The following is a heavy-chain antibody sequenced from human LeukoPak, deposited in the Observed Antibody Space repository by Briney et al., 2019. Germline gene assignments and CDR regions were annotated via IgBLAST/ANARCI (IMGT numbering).Heavy chain of an antibody. Sequence: PSETLSLTCAVSGGSISSHYWNWIRQPPGKGLEWIGSIYHSGSTYYNPSLKSRVTISVDTSKNQFSLKLSSVTAADTAVYYCARASPAPTGTTYYFDYWGQGTLVTVSS. CDR2: IYHSGST. CDR3: ARASPAPTGTTYYFDY. J-gene: IGHJ4*02. D-gene: IGHD1-1*01. V-gene: IGHV4-38-2*01. CDR1: GGSISSHY.